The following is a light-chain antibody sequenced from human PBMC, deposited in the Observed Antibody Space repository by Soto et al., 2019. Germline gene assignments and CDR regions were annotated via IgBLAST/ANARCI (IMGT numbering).Light chain of an antibody. CDR2: GAS. CDR1: QSVSSN. J-gene: IGKJ1*01. CDR3: QQYNNWPPWT. Sequence: EIVMTQSPATLSVSPGERATLSCRASQSVSSNLAWYQQKPGQAPRLLIYGASTRATRIPARFSGSGSGTAFTLTISSLQSEDFAVYYCQQYNNWPPWTVGQGTKVEIK. V-gene: IGKV3-15*01.